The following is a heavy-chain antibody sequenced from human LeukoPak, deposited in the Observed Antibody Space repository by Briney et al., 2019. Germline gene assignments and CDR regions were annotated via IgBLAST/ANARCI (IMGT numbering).Heavy chain of an antibody. CDR2: IKQDGSEK. CDR1: GFTFSSYW. V-gene: IGHV3-7*01. J-gene: IGHJ4*02. Sequence: GGSLRLSCAASGFTFSSYWMSWVRQAPGKGLEWVANIKQDGSEKYYVDSVKGRFTISRDNAKNSLYLQMNSLRAEDTAVYYCARGPSEQGFWSGYPSYFDYWGQGTLVTVSS. CDR3: ARGPSEQGFWSGYPSYFDY. D-gene: IGHD3-3*01.